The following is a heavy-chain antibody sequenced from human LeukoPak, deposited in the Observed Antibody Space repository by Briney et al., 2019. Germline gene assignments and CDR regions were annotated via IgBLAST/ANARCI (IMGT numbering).Heavy chain of an antibody. CDR1: GASISTYY. V-gene: IGHV4-4*09. D-gene: IGHD4-17*01. J-gene: IGHJ6*03. Sequence: SETLSLTCTASGASISTYYWSWIRQPPGEGLEWIAYIAPSGGAVYNPSLNSRLTVSVDTSKNQFSLKLNSVTAADTAVYYCARHVATTVTRGYSCHPMDVWGKGTTGSVSS. CDR3: ARHVATTVTRGYSCHPMDV. CDR2: IAPSGGA.